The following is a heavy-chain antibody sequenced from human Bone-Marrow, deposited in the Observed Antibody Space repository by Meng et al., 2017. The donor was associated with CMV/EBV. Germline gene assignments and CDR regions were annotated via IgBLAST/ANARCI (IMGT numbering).Heavy chain of an antibody. V-gene: IGHV4-59*01. CDR1: GGSISSYY. CDR2: IYYSGST. Sequence: GSLRLSCTVSGGSISSYYWSWIRQPPGKGLEWIGYIYYSGSTNYNPSLKSRVTISVDTSKNQFSLKLSSVTAADTAVYYCASLSGYATYFDYWDQGTLVTVSS. CDR3: ASLSGYATYFDY. J-gene: IGHJ4*02. D-gene: IGHD5-12*01.